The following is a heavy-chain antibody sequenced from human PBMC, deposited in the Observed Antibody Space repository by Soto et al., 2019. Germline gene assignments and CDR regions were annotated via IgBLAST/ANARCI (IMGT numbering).Heavy chain of an antibody. J-gene: IGHJ4*02. V-gene: IGHV3-30-3*01. Sequence: GESLKISCAASGFTFSSYAMHWVSQAPGKGLEWVAVISYDGSNKYYADSVKGRFTISRDNSKNTLYLQMNSLRAEDTAVYYCARGYYDILTGYSPFGYWGQGTLVTVSS. D-gene: IGHD3-9*01. CDR3: ARGYYDILTGYSPFGY. CDR2: ISYDGSNK. CDR1: GFTFSSYA.